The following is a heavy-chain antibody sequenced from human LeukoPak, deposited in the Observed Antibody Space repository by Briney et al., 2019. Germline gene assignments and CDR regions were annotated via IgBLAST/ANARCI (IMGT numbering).Heavy chain of an antibody. Sequence: GGSLRLSCAASGFTFSSYEMNWVRQAPGKGLEWVSYISSSGSTIYYADSVKGRFTISRDNAKNSLYLQMNSLRAEDTAVYYCARVFYDSSGIDYWGQGTLVTVPP. D-gene: IGHD3-22*01. V-gene: IGHV3-48*03. CDR2: ISSSGSTI. CDR3: ARVFYDSSGIDY. J-gene: IGHJ4*02. CDR1: GFTFSSYE.